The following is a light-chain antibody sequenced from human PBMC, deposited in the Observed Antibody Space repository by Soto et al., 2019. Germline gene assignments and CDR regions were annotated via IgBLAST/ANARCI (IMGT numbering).Light chain of an antibody. J-gene: IGKJ4*01. V-gene: IGKV1-39*01. CDR3: QQSYSTPT. Sequence: DIQMTQSPSSLSASVGDRVTITCRASQSISSYLNWYQQKPGKAPKLLIYAASSLQSGVPSRFSGSGSGTDFTLTISSLQPEDFATYYCQQSYSTPTFGGGTKVDSK. CDR2: AAS. CDR1: QSISSY.